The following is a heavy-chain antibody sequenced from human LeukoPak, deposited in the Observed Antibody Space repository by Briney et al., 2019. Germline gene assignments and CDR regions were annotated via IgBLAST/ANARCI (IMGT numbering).Heavy chain of an antibody. Sequence: SSETLSLTCTVSGGSISSSNYYWGWIRQPAGKGLEWIGRMYPSGNTNYNPSLKSRVTISLDTSKNQFSLNLRSVTAADTAVYYCARDGVVTMELDYWGQGTLVTVSS. D-gene: IGHD3-3*01. CDR1: GGSISSSNYY. V-gene: IGHV4-61*02. CDR3: ARDGVVTMELDY. J-gene: IGHJ4*02. CDR2: MYPSGNT.